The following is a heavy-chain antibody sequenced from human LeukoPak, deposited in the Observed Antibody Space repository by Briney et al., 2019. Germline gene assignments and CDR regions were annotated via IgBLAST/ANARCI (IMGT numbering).Heavy chain of an antibody. Sequence: ASVKVSCKASGYTFTSYYMHWVRQAPGQGLEWMGIINPSGGSTSYAQKFQGRVTMTRDTSTSTVYMELSSLRSEDTAVYYRAKEAVAGGFDYWGQGTLVTVSS. J-gene: IGHJ4*02. CDR3: AKEAVAGGFDY. CDR2: INPSGGST. D-gene: IGHD6-19*01. CDR1: GYTFTSYY. V-gene: IGHV1-46*01.